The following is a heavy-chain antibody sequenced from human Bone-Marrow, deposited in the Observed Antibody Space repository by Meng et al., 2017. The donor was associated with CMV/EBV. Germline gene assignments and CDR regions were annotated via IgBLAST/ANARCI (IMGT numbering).Heavy chain of an antibody. J-gene: IGHJ4*02. CDR1: GLTLRSYW. Sequence: EGELVECGGGSFQPGGSLGLSCAVHGLTLRSYWMDGVRHAPGKGLEWVSRIHVDGRGISYADSVKGRFTISKDEARNSLHLKMNSLRVEDTAVYYCARGLEENLGWEMGYWGQGTLVTVSS. CDR3: ARGLEENLGWEMGY. CDR2: IHVDGRGI. V-gene: IGHV3-74*01. D-gene: IGHD1-26*01.